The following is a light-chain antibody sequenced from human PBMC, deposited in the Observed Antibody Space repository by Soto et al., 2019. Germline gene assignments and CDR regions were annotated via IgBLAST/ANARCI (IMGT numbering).Light chain of an antibody. CDR3: QQYNNWPLS. CDR2: GAS. V-gene: IGKV3-20*01. Sequence: EVVLTQSPGTLSLSPGERATLSCRASQSVAANYLAWYQQKRGQAPRLLIYGASSRATGIPDRFSGSGSGTDFTLTISRLEPEDFSVYFCQQYNNWPLSFGQGTRLEIK. CDR1: QSVAANY. J-gene: IGKJ5*01.